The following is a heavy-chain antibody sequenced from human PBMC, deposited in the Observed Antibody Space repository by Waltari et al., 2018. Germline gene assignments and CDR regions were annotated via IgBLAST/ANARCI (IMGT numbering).Heavy chain of an antibody. Sequence: EVQLVQSGAEVKKPGEALKISCPGSGYSFTSYWIAWVLQMPGKGLEWMGIIYPGDSDTRYSPSFQGQVTISADKSISTAYLQWSSLKASDTAMYYCARNLYYYDSSGEDAFDIWGQGTMVTVSS. D-gene: IGHD3-22*01. CDR2: IYPGDSDT. CDR3: ARNLYYYDSSGEDAFDI. J-gene: IGHJ3*02. V-gene: IGHV5-51*03. CDR1: GYSFTSYW.